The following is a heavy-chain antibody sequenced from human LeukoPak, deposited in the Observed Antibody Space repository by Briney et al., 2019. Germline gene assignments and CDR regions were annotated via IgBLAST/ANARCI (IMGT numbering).Heavy chain of an antibody. V-gene: IGHV3-48*03. CDR1: GFTFSSYE. CDR3: ARDRARYGMDV. J-gene: IGHJ6*02. Sequence: GGSLKLSCAASGFTFSSYEMNWVREAPGKGREWSSYISKSGGTIYYADSVKGRFTISGDNAKNSLYLQMNRLRAEDTAVYYCARDRARYGMDVWGQGTTVTVSS. D-gene: IGHD3-10*01. CDR2: ISKSGGTI.